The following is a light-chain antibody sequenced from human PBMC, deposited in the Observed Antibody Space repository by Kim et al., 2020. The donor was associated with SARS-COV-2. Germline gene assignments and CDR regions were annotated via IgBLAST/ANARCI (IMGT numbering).Light chain of an antibody. V-gene: IGLV1-40*01. Sequence: VTISGTGSSSKIGAGYDVHWYQQLPGTAPKLLIYGNSNRPSGVPDRFSSSKSGTSASLAITGLQAEDEADYYCQSYDSSLSGSYVFGTGTKVTVL. CDR1: SSKIGAGYD. J-gene: IGLJ1*01. CDR3: QSYDSSLSGSYV. CDR2: GNS.